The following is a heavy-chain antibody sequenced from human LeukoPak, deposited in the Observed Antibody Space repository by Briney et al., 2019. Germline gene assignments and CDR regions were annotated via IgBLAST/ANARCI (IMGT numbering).Heavy chain of an antibody. V-gene: IGHV3-21*01. Sequence: GGSLSLSCTASGFTFSSYSMNWVRQAPGKGLEWVSSISRSSSYIYYEDSVKGRFTISRDNAKNSLYLQMNSLRAEDTAVYYCARVGLKVAFDIWGQGTMVTVSS. CDR2: ISRSSSYI. CDR3: ARVGLKVAFDI. CDR1: GFTFSSYS. J-gene: IGHJ3*02.